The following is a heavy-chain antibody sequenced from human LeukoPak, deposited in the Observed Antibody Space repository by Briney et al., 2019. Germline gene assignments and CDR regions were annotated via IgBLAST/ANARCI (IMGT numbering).Heavy chain of an antibody. J-gene: IGHJ4*02. CDR3: ARLRDGYSTKHFDY. V-gene: IGHV4-39*01. CDR1: RGSISGSVYY. CDR2: IYYSGST. Sequence: SETLSLTCTVSRGSISGSVYYCGWTRLPPGKGLEWIGTIYYSGSTYYSPSLKSRVTISVDTSKNHFSLKLTSVTAADTALYYCARLRDGYSTKHFDYWGQGTLVTVSS. D-gene: IGHD5-24*01.